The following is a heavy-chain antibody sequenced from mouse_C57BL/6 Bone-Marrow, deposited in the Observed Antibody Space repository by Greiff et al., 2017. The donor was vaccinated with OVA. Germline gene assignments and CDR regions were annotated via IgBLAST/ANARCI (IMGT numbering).Heavy chain of an antibody. V-gene: IGHV1-42*01. D-gene: IGHD1-1*01. CDR3: ARRGGDYYGSSYAMDY. CDR2: INPSTGGT. Sequence: VQLQQPGPELVKPGASVKISCKASGYSFTGYYMNWVKQSPEKSLEWIGEINPSTGGTTYNQKFKAKATLTVDKSSSTAYMQHKSLTSEDSAVYYCARRGGDYYGSSYAMDYWGQGTSVTVSS. CDR1: GYSFTGYY. J-gene: IGHJ4*01.